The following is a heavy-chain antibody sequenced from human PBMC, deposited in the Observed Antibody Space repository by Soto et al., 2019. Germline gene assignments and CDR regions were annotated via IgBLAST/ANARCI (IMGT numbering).Heavy chain of an antibody. V-gene: IGHV1-8*01. J-gene: IGHJ3*02. Sequence: WASVKVSCKASGYTFTSYDINWVRQATGQGLEWMGWMNPNSGNTGYAQKFQGRVTMTRNTSISTAYMELSSLRSEDTAVYYCARFYYDSSGSPAPFYAFDIWGQGTMVTVSS. D-gene: IGHD3-22*01. CDR3: ARFYYDSSGSPAPFYAFDI. CDR1: GYTFTSYD. CDR2: MNPNSGNT.